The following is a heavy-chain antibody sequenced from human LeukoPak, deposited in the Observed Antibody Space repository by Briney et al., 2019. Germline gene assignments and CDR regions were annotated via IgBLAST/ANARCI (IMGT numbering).Heavy chain of an antibody. V-gene: IGHV4-4*02. CDR3: ASRTGYCSSTSCYSFDS. Sequence: SETLSLTCAVSGGSISSSNWWSWVRQPPGKGLEWIGEIYHSGTTNYNPSLKSRVTMSVDKSKNQFSLKLSSVTAAGTAVYYCASRTGYCSSTSCYSFDSWGQGTLVTVSS. CDR2: IYHSGTT. CDR1: GGSISSSNW. D-gene: IGHD2-2*02. J-gene: IGHJ4*02.